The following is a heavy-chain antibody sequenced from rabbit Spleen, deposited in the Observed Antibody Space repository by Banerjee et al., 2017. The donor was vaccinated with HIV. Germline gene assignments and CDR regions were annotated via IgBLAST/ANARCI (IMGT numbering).Heavy chain of an antibody. V-gene: IGHV1S40*01. D-gene: IGHD3-1*01. Sequence: QSLEESGGDLVKPGASLTLTCTASGFSFSSSYWICWVRQAPGKGLEWIGTIYAGSTGTIDYASWAKGRFTISRTSSTTVTLQMTSLTAADTATYFCARDRLYGYFFDLWGQGTLVTVS. J-gene: IGHJ4*01. CDR2: IYAGSTGTI. CDR1: GFSFSSSYW. CDR3: ARDRLYGYFFDL.